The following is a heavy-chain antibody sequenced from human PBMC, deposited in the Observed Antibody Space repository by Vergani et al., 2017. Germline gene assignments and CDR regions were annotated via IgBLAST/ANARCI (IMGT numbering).Heavy chain of an antibody. D-gene: IGHD2-2*01. CDR1: GGSFSGYY. Sequence: QVQLQQWGAGLLKPSETLSLTCAVYGGSFSGYYWSWIRQPPGKGLEWIGEINHSGSTNYNPSLKSRVTISVDTSKNQFSLKLSSVTAADTAVYYCARGIPLSYCSSTSCRYPPGGDAFDIWGQGTMVTVSS. J-gene: IGHJ3*02. CDR3: ARGIPLSYCSSTSCRYPPGGDAFDI. CDR2: INHSGST. V-gene: IGHV4-34*01.